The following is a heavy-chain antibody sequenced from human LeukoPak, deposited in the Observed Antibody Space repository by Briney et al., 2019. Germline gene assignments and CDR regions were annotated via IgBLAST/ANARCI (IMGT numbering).Heavy chain of an antibody. Sequence: PTETLSLTCAVYGGSFSGYYWSWIRQPPGKGLEWVSAISGSGGSTYYADSVEGRFTISRDNSKNTLYLQMNSLRAEDTAVYYCAKDKTPYCSSTSCIPSWGQGTLVTVSS. CDR1: GGSFSGYY. J-gene: IGHJ4*02. CDR3: AKDKTPYCSSTSCIPS. CDR2: ISGSGGST. V-gene: IGHV3-23*01. D-gene: IGHD2-2*01.